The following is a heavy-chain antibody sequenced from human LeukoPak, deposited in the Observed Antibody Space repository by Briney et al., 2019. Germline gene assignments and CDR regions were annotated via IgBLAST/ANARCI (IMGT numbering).Heavy chain of an antibody. D-gene: IGHD6-13*01. Sequence: GGSLKLSCAASGFSFSSYGMHWVRQAPGKGLEWVAVIWYDGSNKYYADSVKGRFTISRDNSKNTLYLQMNSLRAEDTAVYYCARDGLYSSSWPLDYWGQGTLVTVSS. CDR3: ARDGLYSSSWPLDY. V-gene: IGHV3-33*01. CDR1: GFSFSSYG. J-gene: IGHJ4*02. CDR2: IWYDGSNK.